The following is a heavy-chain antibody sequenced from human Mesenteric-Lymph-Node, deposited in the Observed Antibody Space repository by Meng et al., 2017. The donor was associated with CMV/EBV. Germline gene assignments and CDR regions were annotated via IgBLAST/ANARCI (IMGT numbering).Heavy chain of an antibody. V-gene: IGHV3-23*01. CDR1: GFTSNTYA. Sequence: GGLLRLSWAASGFTSNTYAMSGVRQAPGRGLEWVATISGSTYNIYYADSVKGRFTVSRDNFKNTLYLQMNSLRAEDTALYYCAKATSSTIFGVDSLFDIWGQGTMVTVSS. CDR3: AKATSSTIFGVDSLFDI. CDR2: ISGSTYNI. J-gene: IGHJ3*02. D-gene: IGHD3-3*01.